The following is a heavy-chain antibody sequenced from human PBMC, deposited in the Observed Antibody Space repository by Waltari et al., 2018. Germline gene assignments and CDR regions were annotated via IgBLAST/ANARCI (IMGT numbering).Heavy chain of an antibody. CDR2: LDPKSGGT. J-gene: IGHJ5*02. CDR1: GYTFTVYS. D-gene: IGHD2-15*01. Sequence: QVQLLQSGAEVKKPVASVKVSCKASGYTFTVYSIHWVRQAPGQGLEWMGWLDPKSGGTHFSQKFQDRVTMTRDTSIRTAYMELSRLKSDDTAVYYCARPRRYCTGGTCYSNWLDPWGQGTLVTVSS. CDR3: ARPRRYCTGGTCYSNWLDP. V-gene: IGHV1-2*02.